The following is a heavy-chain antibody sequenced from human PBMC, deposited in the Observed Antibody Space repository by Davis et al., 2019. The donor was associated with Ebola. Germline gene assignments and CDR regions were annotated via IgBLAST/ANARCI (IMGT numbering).Heavy chain of an antibody. V-gene: IGHV3-23*01. Sequence: GSLSLSCAVSGFTFSSYAMSWVRQAPGKGLEWVSAIRGSGGSTYYADSVKGRFTISRDNSKDTLNLQMNSLRAEDTAVYYCAKVVPGIVGALYYYGLDVWGQGTTVTVSS. CDR1: GFTFSSYA. D-gene: IGHD2-15*01. CDR2: IRGSGGST. CDR3: AKVVPGIVGALYYYGLDV. J-gene: IGHJ6*02.